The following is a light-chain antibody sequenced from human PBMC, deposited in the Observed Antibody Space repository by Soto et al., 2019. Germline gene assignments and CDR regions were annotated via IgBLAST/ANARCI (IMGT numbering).Light chain of an antibody. V-gene: IGLV2-14*03. J-gene: IGLJ1*01. Sequence: QSVLTQPASVSGSPGQSITISCTGTSFKNVSWYQQHPGQAPKLLIYDVSYRPSGISHRFSGSESAHTASLTISGLQAEDEADYYCSSYSFTTSLYVFGTGTKLTVL. CDR3: SSYSFTTSLYV. CDR1: SFKN. CDR2: DVS.